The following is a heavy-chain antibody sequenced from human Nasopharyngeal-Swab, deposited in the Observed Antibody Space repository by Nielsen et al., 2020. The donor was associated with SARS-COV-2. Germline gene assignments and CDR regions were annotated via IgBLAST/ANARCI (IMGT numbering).Heavy chain of an antibody. Sequence: GESLKISCAASGFTFSSYSMNWVRQAPGKGLVWVSRMNSDGSSTTYADSVKGRFTISRDSSKNTLYLQMNSLRAEDTAVYYCARDTSVDIVLLYYGMDVWGQGTTVTVSS. CDR3: ARDTSVDIVLLYYGMDV. D-gene: IGHD5-12*01. V-gene: IGHV3-74*01. J-gene: IGHJ6*02. CDR1: GFTFSSYS. CDR2: MNSDGSST.